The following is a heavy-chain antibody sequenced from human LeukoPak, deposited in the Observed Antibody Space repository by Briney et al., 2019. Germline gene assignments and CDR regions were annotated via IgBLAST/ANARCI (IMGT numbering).Heavy chain of an antibody. CDR3: ARGGTGHYYASGTYYQSYYFDY. D-gene: IGHD3-10*01. Sequence: PGGSLRLSCAVSGFTFEDYGMSWVRQGPGKGLEWVAGINWNGIIKRYGDSVRGRFTISRDNSKNTLYLQMNSLRPEDTAVYYCARGGTGHYYASGTYYQSYYFDYWGQGSLVTVSS. CDR1: GFTFEDYG. CDR2: INWNGIIK. V-gene: IGHV3-20*04. J-gene: IGHJ4*02.